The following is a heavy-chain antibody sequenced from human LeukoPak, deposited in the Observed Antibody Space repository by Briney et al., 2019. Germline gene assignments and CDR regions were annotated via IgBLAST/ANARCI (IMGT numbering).Heavy chain of an antibody. Sequence: SETLSLTCTVSGGSLSIYYWSCIRHPAGKRLECIGRIYTSGSTNYYPALKSRVTMSVDPSKNQFSLKLSSVTAADTAVYYCARAPPGIAAAGIGFDYWGQGTLVTVSS. V-gene: IGHV4-4*07. CDR1: GGSLSIYY. D-gene: IGHD6-13*01. CDR3: ARAPPGIAAAGIGFDY. CDR2: IYTSGST. J-gene: IGHJ4*02.